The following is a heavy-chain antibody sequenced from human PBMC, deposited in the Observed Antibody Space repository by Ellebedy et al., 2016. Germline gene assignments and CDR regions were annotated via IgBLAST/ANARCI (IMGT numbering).Heavy chain of an antibody. Sequence: GESLKISCAASGFTFSSYSMNWVRQAPGKGLEWVSYISSSSSTIYYADSVKGRFTISRDNAKNSLYLQMNSLRAEDTAVYYCANWGAGTTFSFDIWGQGTMVTVSS. V-gene: IGHV3-48*04. CDR3: ANWGAGTTFSFDI. CDR1: GFTFSSYS. CDR2: ISSSSSTI. J-gene: IGHJ3*02. D-gene: IGHD1-1*01.